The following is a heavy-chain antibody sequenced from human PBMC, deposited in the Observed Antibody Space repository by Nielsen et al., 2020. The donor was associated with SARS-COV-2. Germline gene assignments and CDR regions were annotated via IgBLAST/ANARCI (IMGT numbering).Heavy chain of an antibody. CDR1: GGAFSGYR. V-gene: IGHV4-34*01. J-gene: IGHJ6*01. Sequence: SETLSLTCGVSGGAFSGYRWTWVRQSPGKGLEWLGEINDSGTTNYNPPLTGRVSISQDASKRQLSLQLSSVTAADTALYFCARGQYEGLSGSNVSLNGLDV. D-gene: IGHD1-26*01. CDR2: INDSGTT. CDR3: ARGQYEGLSGSNVSLNGLDV.